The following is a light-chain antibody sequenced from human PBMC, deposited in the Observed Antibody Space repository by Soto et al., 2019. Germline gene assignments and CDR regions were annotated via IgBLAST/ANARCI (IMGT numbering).Light chain of an antibody. Sequence: QSALTQPPSASGSPGQSVTISCTGSKSDIGIYDFVSWYQHHPGKAPRLIIYEVVQRPSGVPDRFSGSKSGNTASLTVSGGLAADEDDYFCSSSYGSNTYVFGTEAKIVVV. CDR3: SSSYGSNTYV. V-gene: IGLV2-8*01. CDR2: EVV. J-gene: IGLJ1*01. CDR1: KSDIGIYDF.